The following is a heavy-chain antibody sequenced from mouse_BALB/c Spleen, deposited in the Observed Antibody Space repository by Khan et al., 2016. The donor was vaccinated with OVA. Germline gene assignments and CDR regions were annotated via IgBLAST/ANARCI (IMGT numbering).Heavy chain of an antibody. CDR1: GYSITSDYA. V-gene: IGHV3-2*02. CDR2: ISYSGST. D-gene: IGHD1-1*02. Sequence: EVELVESGPGLVKPSQSLSLTCTVTGYSITSDYAWNWIRQFPGNKLEWMGYISYSGSTNYNPSLKSRISITRDTSKNQFFLQLNSVTTGDTATYDCARRAYYANWYFDVWGAGTTVTVSS. J-gene: IGHJ1*01. CDR3: ARRAYYANWYFDV.